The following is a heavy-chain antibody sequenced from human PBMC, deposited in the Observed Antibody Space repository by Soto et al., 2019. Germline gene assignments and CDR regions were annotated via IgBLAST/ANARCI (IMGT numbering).Heavy chain of an antibody. Sequence: QVRLVQSEAEVKKAGSSVKVSCKASGGTFISDAVTWVRQAPGPGLEWMGGVIPMFPKANYAQKFQGRATITADKSTSTVYMELHSLKSEDTALYYCARCHSDSSGPGYLDSWGQGTLVTVTS. CDR2: VIPMFPKA. CDR3: ARCHSDSSGPGYLDS. J-gene: IGHJ4*02. V-gene: IGHV1-69*06. CDR1: GGTFISDA. D-gene: IGHD3-22*01.